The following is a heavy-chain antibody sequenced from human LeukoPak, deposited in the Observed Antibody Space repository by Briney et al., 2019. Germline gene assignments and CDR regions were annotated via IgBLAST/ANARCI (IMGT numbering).Heavy chain of an antibody. J-gene: IGHJ4*02. CDR1: GFTFSDYH. V-gene: IGHV3-11*01. CDR2: ISGSGYAI. CDR3: ARLSGTYSRGGDY. D-gene: IGHD1-26*01. Sequence: GGSLRLSCAASGFTFSDYHISWIRQAPGKGLEWVSHISGSGYAIYHADSVKGRFTISRDNAKKSLYLQMNSLRADDTAVYYCARLSGTYSRGGDYWGQGTLVTVSS.